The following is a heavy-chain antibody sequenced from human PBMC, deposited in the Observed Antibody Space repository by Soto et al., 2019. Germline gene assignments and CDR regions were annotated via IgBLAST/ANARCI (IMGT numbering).Heavy chain of an antibody. J-gene: IGHJ4*02. V-gene: IGHV3-23*01. CDR3: VKAVYLLEFDY. CDR2: ISGTGGNT. D-gene: IGHD1-1*01. Sequence: PGGSLRLSCAASGFTFSSYAMTWVRQAPGKGLEWVSTISGTGGNTYYADSVKGRFTISRDNSKNTVYLQMNSLRAEDTAVYYCVKAVYLLEFDYWRQGTLVTVSS. CDR1: GFTFSSYA.